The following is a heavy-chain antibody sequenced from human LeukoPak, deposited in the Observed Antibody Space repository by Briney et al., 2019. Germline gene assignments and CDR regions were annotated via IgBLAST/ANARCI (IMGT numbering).Heavy chain of an antibody. CDR1: GFTFSSYS. CDR2: VSSSSSYI. CDR3: AKPIGYVVRGVNHDWFDP. D-gene: IGHD3-10*01. Sequence: GGSLRLSCAASGFTFSSYSMNWVRQAPGKGLEWVSSVSSSSSYIYYADSVKGRFTISRDNSKNTLYLQMNSLRAEDTAVYYCAKPIGYVVRGVNHDWFDPWGQGTLVTVSS. J-gene: IGHJ5*02. V-gene: IGHV3-21*01.